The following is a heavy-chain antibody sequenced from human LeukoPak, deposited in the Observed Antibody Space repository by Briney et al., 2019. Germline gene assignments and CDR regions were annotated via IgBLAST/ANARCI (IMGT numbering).Heavy chain of an antibody. D-gene: IGHD3-10*01. V-gene: IGHV1-24*01. CDR1: GYTLTELS. CDR3: ARDGSGVWFDY. Sequence: ASVKVSCKVSGYTLTELSMHWVRQAPGKGLEWMGGFDPEDGETIYAQKFQGRVTLTTDTSTSTAYMELRSLRPDDTAVYYCARDGSGVWFDYWGQGTLVTVSS. CDR2: FDPEDGET. J-gene: IGHJ4*02.